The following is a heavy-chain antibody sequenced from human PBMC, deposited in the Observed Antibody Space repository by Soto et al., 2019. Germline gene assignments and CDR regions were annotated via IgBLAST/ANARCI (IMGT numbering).Heavy chain of an antibody. CDR1: GGSISSSSYY. CDR2: IYYSGST. CDR3: ARQLAATISFDY. Sequence: SETLSLTCTVSGGSISSSSYYWGWIRQPPGKGLEWIGSIYYSGSTYYNPSLKSRVTISVDTSKNQFSLKLSSVTAADTAVYYCARQLAATISFDYWGQGTLVTVSS. D-gene: IGHD5-12*01. V-gene: IGHV4-39*01. J-gene: IGHJ4*02.